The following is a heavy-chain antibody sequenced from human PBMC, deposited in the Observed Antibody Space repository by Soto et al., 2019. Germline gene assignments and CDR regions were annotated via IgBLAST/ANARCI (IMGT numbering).Heavy chain of an antibody. J-gene: IGHJ3*01. D-gene: IGHD1-26*01. V-gene: IGHV3-30*04. Sequence: QVQLVESGGDVVPPGGSLRLSCAGSRFTFSSYAMHWFRQAPGKGLEWVSVISPDGSDTFYAESVKGRFTISRDNSKNTMYVQMNSLRPEDTAIYYCARDGVSPGNYYSASDLWGQGTMVTVS. CDR1: RFTFSSYA. CDR2: ISPDGSDT. CDR3: ARDGVSPGNYYSASDL.